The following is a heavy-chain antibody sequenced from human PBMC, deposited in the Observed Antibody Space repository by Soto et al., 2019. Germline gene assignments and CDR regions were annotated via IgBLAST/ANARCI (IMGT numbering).Heavy chain of an antibody. D-gene: IGHD3-22*01. V-gene: IGHV1-3*05. CDR2: INAGNGNT. CDR1: GYTCTSYA. Sequence: QVQLVQSVAEEKKPGASVKVSCKASGYTCTSYAMHWVRQAPGQRLEWMGWINAGNGNTKYSQKFQGRVTITRDTSASTAYMELSSLRSEDTAVYYCARGSGYYYLDDYWGQGALVTVSS. J-gene: IGHJ4*02. CDR3: ARGSGYYYLDDY.